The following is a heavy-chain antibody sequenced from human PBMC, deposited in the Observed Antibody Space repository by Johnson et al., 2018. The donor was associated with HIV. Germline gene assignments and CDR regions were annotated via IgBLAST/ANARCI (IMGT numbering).Heavy chain of an antibody. CDR2: ISYDGSNK. CDR3: AKSSSGELLYAFDI. J-gene: IGHJ3*02. D-gene: IGHD1-26*01. CDR1: GFTFSSYA. V-gene: IGHV3-30*04. Sequence: QVQLVESGGGVVQPGRSLRLSCAASGFTFSSYAMHWVRQAPGKGLEWVAVISYDGSNKYYADSVKGRFTISRDNAKNSLYLEMNSVRAEDTAVYYCAKSSSGELLYAFDIWGQGTMVTVSS.